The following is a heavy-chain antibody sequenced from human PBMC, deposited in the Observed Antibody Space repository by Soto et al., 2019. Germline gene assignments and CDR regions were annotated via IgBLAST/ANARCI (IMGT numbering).Heavy chain of an antibody. Sequence: GESLKISCXGSGYSFTSYWISWVRQMPGKGLEWMGRIDPSDSYTNYSPSFQGHVTISADKSISTAYLQWSSLKASDTAMYYCARRGGPMVRGVIAPFDYWGQGTLVTVSS. CDR2: IDPSDSYT. CDR3: ARRGGPMVRGVIAPFDY. J-gene: IGHJ4*02. D-gene: IGHD3-10*01. V-gene: IGHV5-10-1*01. CDR1: GYSFTSYW.